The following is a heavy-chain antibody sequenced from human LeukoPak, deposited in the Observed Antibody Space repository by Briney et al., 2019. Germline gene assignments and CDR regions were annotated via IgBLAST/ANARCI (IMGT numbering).Heavy chain of an antibody. CDR1: GGSISSSSYY. J-gene: IGHJ4*02. V-gene: IGHV4-39*07. Sequence: SETLSLTCTVSGGSISSSSYYWGWIRQPPGKGLEWIGSIYYSGSTYYNPSLKSRVTISVDTSKDQFSLKLSSVTAADTAVYYCAREARKLYDILTGYPFDYWGQGTLVTVSS. CDR2: IYYSGST. D-gene: IGHD3-9*01. CDR3: AREARKLYDILTGYPFDY.